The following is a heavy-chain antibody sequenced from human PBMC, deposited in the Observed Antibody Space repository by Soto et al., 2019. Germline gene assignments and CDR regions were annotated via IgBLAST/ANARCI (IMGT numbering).Heavy chain of an antibody. Sequence: DVQLVESGGDLVQPGGSLRLSCAASGFTFSSYWMTWVRQAPGKGLEWVANINEDGSEKNSVDSVKGRFSISRDNAKNSLYLQMNSLRAEDTAVYYCARELAAAGSFDYWGQGTLVTVSS. CDR2: INEDGSEK. CDR3: ARELAAAGSFDY. CDR1: GFTFSSYW. V-gene: IGHV3-7*01. D-gene: IGHD6-13*01. J-gene: IGHJ4*02.